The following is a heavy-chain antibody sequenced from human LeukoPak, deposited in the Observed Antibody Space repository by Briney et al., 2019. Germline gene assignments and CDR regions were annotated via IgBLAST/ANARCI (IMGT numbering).Heavy chain of an antibody. V-gene: IGHV4-59*01. CDR1: GGSISSYY. Sequence: SETLSLTCTVSGGSISSYYWSWIRQPPGKGLEWIGYIYYSGSTNYNPSLKSRVTISVDTSKNQFSLKLSSVTAADTAVYYCASNYYDSSGYNYWGQGTLVTVSS. D-gene: IGHD3-22*01. J-gene: IGHJ4*02. CDR3: ASNYYDSSGYNY. CDR2: IYYSGST.